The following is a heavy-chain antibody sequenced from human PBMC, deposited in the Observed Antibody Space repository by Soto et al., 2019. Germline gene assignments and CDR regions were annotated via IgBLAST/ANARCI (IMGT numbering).Heavy chain of an antibody. CDR1: GFTSSNAW. CDR3: VSEVSGAFHI. Sequence: PGGSLRLSCVASGFTSSNAWMNWVRQTPGKGLEWVGLSKSKTAGGTTDYTAPVKGRFTISRDDSENTLYLQMNSLKVEDTALYYCVSEVSGAFHIWGQGTMVTVS. D-gene: IGHD6-25*01. J-gene: IGHJ3*02. V-gene: IGHV3-15*01. CDR2: SKSKTAGGTT.